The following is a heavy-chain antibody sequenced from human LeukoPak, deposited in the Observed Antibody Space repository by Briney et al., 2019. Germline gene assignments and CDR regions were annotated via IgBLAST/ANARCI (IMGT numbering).Heavy chain of an antibody. J-gene: IGHJ4*02. CDR3: ERDSHKGF. CDR1: GFTFSSYG. V-gene: IGHV3-33*01. CDR2: IWYDGSNK. Sequence: GSLRLSCAASGFTFSSYGMHWVRQAPGKWLEWVAVIWYDGSNKYYADSVKGRFTSSRDNSKNTVYLQLNSLRVEDTAVYFCERDSHKGFWGQGVLVTVSS.